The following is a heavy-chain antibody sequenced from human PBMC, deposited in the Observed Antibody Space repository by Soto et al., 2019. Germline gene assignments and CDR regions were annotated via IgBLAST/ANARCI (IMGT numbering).Heavy chain of an antibody. Sequence: SETLSLTCAVYGGSFSGYYWSWIRQPPGKGLEWIGEINHSGSTNYNPSLKSRVAISVDTSKNQFSLKLSSVTAADTAVYYCARGYGDFDPWGQGTLVTVSS. V-gene: IGHV4-34*01. D-gene: IGHD3-10*01. CDR1: GGSFSGYY. CDR3: ARGYGDFDP. J-gene: IGHJ5*02. CDR2: INHSGST.